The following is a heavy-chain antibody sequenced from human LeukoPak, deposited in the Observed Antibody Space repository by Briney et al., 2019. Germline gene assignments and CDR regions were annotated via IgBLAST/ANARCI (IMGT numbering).Heavy chain of an antibody. CDR1: GFKFDDYG. CDR2: LNWNGGST. V-gene: IGHV3-20*04. Sequence: GGSLRLSCAASGFKFDDYGMRGVRQAPGKGLEWVSGLNWNGGSTNYADSVKGRFTISRDNAKNSLYLQMNSLRAEDTALYYCARGSTGTTFDYWGQGTLVTVSS. CDR3: ARGSTGTTFDY. D-gene: IGHD1-1*01. J-gene: IGHJ4*02.